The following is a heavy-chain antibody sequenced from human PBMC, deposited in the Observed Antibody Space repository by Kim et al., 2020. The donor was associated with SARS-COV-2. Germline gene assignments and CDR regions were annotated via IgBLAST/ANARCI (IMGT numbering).Heavy chain of an antibody. D-gene: IGHD3-16*01. CDR1: GFTFSDHY. CDR2: SGNKANSYTT. V-gene: IGHV3-72*01. Sequence: GGSLRLSCAASGFTFSDHYMDWVRQAPGKGLEWVGRSGNKANSYTTEYATSVKGRFTISRDDSKSSLYLQVNSLKTEDTAVYYCARGRGEGRYYGMDVWGQGTTVTVSS. J-gene: IGHJ6*02. CDR3: ARGRGEGRYYGMDV.